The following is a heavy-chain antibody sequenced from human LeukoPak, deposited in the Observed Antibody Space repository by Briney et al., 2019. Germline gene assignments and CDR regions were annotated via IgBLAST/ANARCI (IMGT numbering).Heavy chain of an antibody. CDR3: AKDSTTLFGAFDI. D-gene: IGHD3-9*01. J-gene: IGHJ3*02. V-gene: IGHV3-9*01. CDR2: ISWNSGSI. Sequence: GGSLRLSCAASGFTFDDYAMHWVRQAPGKGLEWVSGISWNSGSIGYADSVKGRFTISRDNAKNSLYLQMNSLRAEDTALYYCAKDSTTLFGAFDIWGQGTMVTVSS. CDR1: GFTFDDYA.